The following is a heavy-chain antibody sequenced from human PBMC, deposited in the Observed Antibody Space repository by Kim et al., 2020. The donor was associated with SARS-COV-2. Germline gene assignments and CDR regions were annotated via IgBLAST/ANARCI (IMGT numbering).Heavy chain of an antibody. CDR3: AKDETPDYDILTGYSLFDY. V-gene: IGHV3-30*18. Sequence: GGSLRLSCAASGFTFSSYGMHWVRQAPGKGLEWVAVISYDGSNKYYADSVKGRFTISRDNSKNTLYLQMNSLRAEDTAVYYCAKDETPDYDILTGYSLFDYWGPGTLVTVSS. CDR2: ISYDGSNK. CDR1: GFTFSSYG. D-gene: IGHD3-9*01. J-gene: IGHJ4*02.